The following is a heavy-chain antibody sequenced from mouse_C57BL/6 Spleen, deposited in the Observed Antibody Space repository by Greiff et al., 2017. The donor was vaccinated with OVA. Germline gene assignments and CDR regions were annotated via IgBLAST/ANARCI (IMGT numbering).Heavy chain of an antibody. V-gene: IGHV5-17*01. J-gene: IGHJ2*01. CDR3: ARLAFYGNFYFDY. Sequence: EVKVVESGGGLVKPGGSLKLSCAASGFTFSDYGMHWVRQAPEKGLEWVAYISSGSSTIYYADTVKGQFTISRDNAKNTLFLQMTSLRSEDTAMYYCARLAFYGNFYFDYWGQGTTRTVSS. D-gene: IGHD2-10*01. CDR1: GFTFSDYG. CDR2: ISSGSSTI.